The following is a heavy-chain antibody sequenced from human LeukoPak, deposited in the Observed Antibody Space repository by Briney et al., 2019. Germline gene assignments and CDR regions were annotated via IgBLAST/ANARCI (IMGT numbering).Heavy chain of an antibody. CDR2: IYSSGST. V-gene: IGHV4-59*01. D-gene: IGHD3-22*01. Sequence: PSETLCLTCTVSGVSISSYYRSWIRQPPGKGLEWIGVIYSSGSTNYKASLKSRVTISGDTSKNPLSLQLSTLTAVDTAVYYCARGAHYYDSSGYLMPLKYWGQGTLVTVSS. CDR3: ARGAHYYDSSGYLMPLKY. J-gene: IGHJ4*02. CDR1: GVSISSYY.